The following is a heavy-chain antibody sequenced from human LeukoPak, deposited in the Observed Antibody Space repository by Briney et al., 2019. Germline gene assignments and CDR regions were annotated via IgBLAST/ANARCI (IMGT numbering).Heavy chain of an antibody. CDR1: GGTFSSYA. J-gene: IGHJ5*02. D-gene: IGHD2-8*01. CDR3: ARDPRTNGVWENWFDP. Sequence: ASVKVSCKASGGTFSSYAISWVRQAPGQGLEWMGGIILIFGTANYAQKFQGRVTITADESTSTAYMELSSLRSEDTAVYYCARDPRTNGVWENWFDPWGQGTLVTVSS. CDR2: IILIFGTA. V-gene: IGHV1-69*13.